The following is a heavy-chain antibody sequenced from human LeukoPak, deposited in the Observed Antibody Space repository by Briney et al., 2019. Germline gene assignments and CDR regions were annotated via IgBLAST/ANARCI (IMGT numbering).Heavy chain of an antibody. CDR2: ISSSTSYI. J-gene: IGHJ4*02. Sequence: GGSLRLSCAASGFTFSSFAMNWVRQAPGKGLEWVSSISSSTSYIYYADSVKGRFTISRDNVRNTLYLQMNSLRAEDTAVYYCARGRLHADYWGQGTLVTVSS. D-gene: IGHD3-16*01. CDR1: GFTFSSFA. CDR3: ARGRLHADY. V-gene: IGHV3-21*01.